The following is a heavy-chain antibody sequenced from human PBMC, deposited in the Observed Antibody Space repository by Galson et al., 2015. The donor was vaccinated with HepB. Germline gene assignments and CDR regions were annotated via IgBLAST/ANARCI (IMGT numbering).Heavy chain of an antibody. CDR3: AREGLTLKHFDY. J-gene: IGHJ4*02. CDR1: GPTFTSNY. V-gene: IGHV1-46*01. Sequence: SVKVSCKAAGPTFTSNYIHWVRQAPGQGLEWMGLINPRDSSTDYAQKFQGRDTVTRDTSTSTIYMELSSLTSEDTAVYYCAREGLTLKHFDYWGQGTLVTVSS. D-gene: IGHD4/OR15-4a*01. CDR2: INPRDSST.